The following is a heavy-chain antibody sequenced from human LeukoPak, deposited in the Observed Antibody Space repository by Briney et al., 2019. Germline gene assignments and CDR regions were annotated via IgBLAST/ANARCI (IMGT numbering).Heavy chain of an antibody. D-gene: IGHD6-19*01. Sequence: PSETLSLTCTVSGGSISSYYWSWIRQPPGKGLEWIGYIYYSGSTNYNPSLKSRVTISVDTSKNEFSLKLSSVTAADTAVYYCARRPKIAVALVFDIWGQGTMVTASS. CDR3: ARRPKIAVALVFDI. CDR2: IYYSGST. CDR1: GGSISSYY. V-gene: IGHV4-59*08. J-gene: IGHJ3*02.